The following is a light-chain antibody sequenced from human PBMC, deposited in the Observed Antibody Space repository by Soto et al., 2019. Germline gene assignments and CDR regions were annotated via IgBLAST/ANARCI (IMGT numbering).Light chain of an antibody. J-gene: IGKJ3*01. Sequence: EVLLTQSPATLSLSPGQRATLSCRASQSVYSYLTWYQHKPGQAPRLLISDASNRATGVPARFSGSGSGTDFTLTISSLEPEDFAVYYCQQRDNWPPTFGPGTTVDI. V-gene: IGKV3-11*01. CDR1: QSVYSY. CDR3: QQRDNWPPT. CDR2: DAS.